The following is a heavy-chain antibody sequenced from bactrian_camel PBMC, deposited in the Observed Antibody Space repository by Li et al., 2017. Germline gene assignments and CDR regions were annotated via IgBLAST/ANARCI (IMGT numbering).Heavy chain of an antibody. J-gene: IGHJ4*01. V-gene: IGHV3S9*01. CDR2: IDYDGST. CDR3: ARSSDYGTYEYVY. D-gene: IGHD5*01. Sequence: HVQLVESGGGLVQPGGSLRLSCTASGLTYSRICMAWFRQVPGQEREGVTVIDYDGSTDYADSVKGRFTISRDNAKNTLSLQLNSLKTEDTAIYYCARSSDYGTYEYVYWGQGTQVTVS. CDR1: GLTYSRIC.